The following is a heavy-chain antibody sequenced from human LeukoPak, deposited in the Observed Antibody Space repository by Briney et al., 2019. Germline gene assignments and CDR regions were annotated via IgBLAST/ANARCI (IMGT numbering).Heavy chain of an antibody. Sequence: GGSLRLPCAASGFTFSSYWMHWVRQAPGKGLVWVSRINSDGSSTSYADSVRGRFSISRDNAKNTLYLQMNSLRAEDTAVYYCAKDDNWLQFESWGQGTLVTVSS. CDR2: INSDGSST. V-gene: IGHV3-74*01. CDR1: GFTFSSYW. CDR3: AKDDNWLQFES. J-gene: IGHJ5*01. D-gene: IGHD5-24*01.